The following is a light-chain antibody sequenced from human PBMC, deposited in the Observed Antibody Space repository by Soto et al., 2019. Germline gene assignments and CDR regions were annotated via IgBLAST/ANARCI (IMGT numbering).Light chain of an antibody. CDR1: SSDVGGYNY. J-gene: IGLJ1*01. CDR2: EVN. Sequence: QSVLTQPPSASGSPGQSVALSCTGTSSDVGGYNYVSWYQQHPGKAPKLMIYEVNKRPSGVPDRFSGSKSGNTASLTVSGLQAEDAADYYCSAYSDIDTKVFGTGTKVTVL. CDR3: SAYSDIDTKV. V-gene: IGLV2-8*01.